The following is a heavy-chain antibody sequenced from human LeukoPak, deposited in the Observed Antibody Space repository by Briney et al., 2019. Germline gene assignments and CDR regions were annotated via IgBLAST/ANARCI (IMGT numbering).Heavy chain of an antibody. J-gene: IGHJ6*03. CDR2: INHSGST. CDR1: GGSFSGYY. Sequence: SETLSLTCAVYGGSFSGYYWSWIRQPPGKGLEWIGEINHSGSTNYNPSLKSRVTISVDTSKNQFSLKLSSVTAADTAVYYCARRGVGFGELLGERSYYYMDVWGKGTTVTVSS. CDR3: ARRGVGFGELLGERSYYYMDV. D-gene: IGHD3-10*01. V-gene: IGHV4-34*01.